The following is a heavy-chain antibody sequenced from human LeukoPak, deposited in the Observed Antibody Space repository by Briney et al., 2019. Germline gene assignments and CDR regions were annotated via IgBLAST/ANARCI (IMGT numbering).Heavy chain of an antibody. CDR3: AKVRETRYSSSWYYFDY. CDR1: GFTFSSYA. CDR2: ISGSGGST. Sequence: GGSLRLSCAASGFTFSSYAMSWVPQAPGKGLEGVSAISGSGGSTYYADSVKGRFTISRDNSKNTLYLQMNSLRAEDTAVYYCAKVRETRYSSSWYYFDYWGQGTLVTVSS. J-gene: IGHJ4*02. V-gene: IGHV3-23*01. D-gene: IGHD6-13*01.